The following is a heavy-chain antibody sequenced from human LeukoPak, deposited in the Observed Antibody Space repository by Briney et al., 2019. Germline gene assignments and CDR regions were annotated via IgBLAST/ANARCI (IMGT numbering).Heavy chain of an antibody. Sequence: GGSLRLSCAASGFTFDDYGMTWVRQAPGKGLEWVSGINWNGGSTGYADPVKGRFTISRDNAKNSLYLQMNSLRAEDTALYYCARDHLGSGRDYWGQGTLVTVSS. J-gene: IGHJ4*02. CDR2: INWNGGST. D-gene: IGHD6-19*01. CDR3: ARDHLGSGRDY. CDR1: GFTFDDYG. V-gene: IGHV3-20*04.